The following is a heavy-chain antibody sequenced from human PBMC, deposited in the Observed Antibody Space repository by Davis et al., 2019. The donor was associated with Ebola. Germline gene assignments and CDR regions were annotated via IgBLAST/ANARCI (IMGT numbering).Heavy chain of an antibody. CDR1: GGSISSYY. V-gene: IGHV4-59*01. J-gene: IGHJ4*02. CDR3: ARRRSYFDY. Sequence: GSLRLSCTVSGGSISSYYWSWIRQPPGKGLECIGYIYYSGSTNYNPSLKSRVTISVDTSKNQFSLKLSSVTVADTAVYYCARRRSYFDYWGQGTLVTVSS. CDR2: IYYSGST.